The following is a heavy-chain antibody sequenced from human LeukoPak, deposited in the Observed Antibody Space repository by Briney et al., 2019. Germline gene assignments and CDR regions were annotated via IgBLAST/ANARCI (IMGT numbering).Heavy chain of an antibody. CDR1: GYTFTGYY. J-gene: IGHJ4*02. V-gene: IGHV1-2*04. CDR2: INPNSGGT. Sequence: ASVKVSCKASGYTFTGYYMHWVRQAPGQGLEWMGWINPNSGGTNYAQKFQGWVTMTRDTSISTAYMELSRLRSDDTAVYYCARVAHPGWQQLPFDYWGQGTLVTVSS. D-gene: IGHD6-13*01. CDR3: ARVAHPGWQQLPFDY.